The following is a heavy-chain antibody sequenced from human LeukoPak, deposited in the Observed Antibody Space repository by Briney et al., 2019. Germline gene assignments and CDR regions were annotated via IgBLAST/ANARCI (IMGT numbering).Heavy chain of an antibody. CDR1: GFTFSSYS. CDR3: ARAVVVAATPDAFDI. D-gene: IGHD2-15*01. CDR2: ISSSSSYI. V-gene: IGHV3-21*01. J-gene: IGHJ3*02. Sequence: GGSLRLSCAASGFTFSSYSMNWVRQAPGKGLEWVSSISSSSSYIYYADSVKGRFTISRDNAKNSLYLQMNSLRAEDTAVYYCARAVVVAATPDAFDIWGQGTMVTVSS.